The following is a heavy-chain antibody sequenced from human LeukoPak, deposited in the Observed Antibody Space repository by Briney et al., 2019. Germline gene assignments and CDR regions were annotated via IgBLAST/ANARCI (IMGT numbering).Heavy chain of an antibody. CDR1: GFTFSSYW. CDR3: ARVDTAMGYYYGMDV. CDR2: IKQDGNEK. V-gene: IGHV3-7*04. J-gene: IGHJ6*02. Sequence: GGSLRLSCAASGFTFSSYWMSWVRQAPGKGLEWVANIKQDGNEKYYVDSVKGRFTISRDNAKNSLYLQMNSLRAEDTAVYYCARVDTAMGYYYGMDVWGQGTTVTVPS. D-gene: IGHD5-18*01.